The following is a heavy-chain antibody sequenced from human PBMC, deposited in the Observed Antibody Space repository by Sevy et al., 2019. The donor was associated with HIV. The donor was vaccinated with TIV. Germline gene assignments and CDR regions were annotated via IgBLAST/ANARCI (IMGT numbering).Heavy chain of an antibody. CDR3: ARASPAAPDYFDY. J-gene: IGHJ4*02. Sequence: SETLSLTCTVSGGSISSYYWSWIRQPPGKGLEWIGYIYYSGSTNYNPSLKSRVTISVDTSKNQFPLKLSSVTAADTAVYYCARASPAAPDYFDYWGQGTLVTVSS. CDR2: IYYSGST. V-gene: IGHV4-59*01. CDR1: GGSISSYY. D-gene: IGHD2-2*01.